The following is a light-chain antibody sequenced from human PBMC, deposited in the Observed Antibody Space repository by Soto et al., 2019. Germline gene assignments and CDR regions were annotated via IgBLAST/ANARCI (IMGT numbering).Light chain of an antibody. CDR1: QSINSRS. CDR3: QHYRNWPPPWT. J-gene: IGKJ1*01. Sequence: DIVLTQSPGTPSLTPGERATLSCGASQSINSRSLAWYQQKPGQAPRLLIYDASSRATGIPDRFSGSGSGTEFTLIINSLQSEDFAVYYCQHYRNWPPPWTFGQGTKVDIK. V-gene: IGKV3D-20*02. CDR2: DAS.